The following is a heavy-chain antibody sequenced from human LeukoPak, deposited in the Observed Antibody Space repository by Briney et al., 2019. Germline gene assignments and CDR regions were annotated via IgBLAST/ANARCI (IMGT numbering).Heavy chain of an antibody. CDR3: ARRPNIVVVPAARGAFDI. J-gene: IGHJ3*02. D-gene: IGHD2-2*01. V-gene: IGHV4-34*01. CDR1: GGSFSGYY. Sequence: SETLSLTCAVYGGSFSGYYWSWIRQPPGKGLEWIGEINHSGSTNYNPSLKSRVTISVDTSKNQFSLKLSSVTAADTAVYYCARRPNIVVVPAARGAFDIWGQGTMVTVSS. CDR2: INHSGST.